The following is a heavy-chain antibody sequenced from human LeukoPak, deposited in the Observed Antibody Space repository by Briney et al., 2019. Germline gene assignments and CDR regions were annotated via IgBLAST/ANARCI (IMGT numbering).Heavy chain of an antibody. CDR1: GFSTSSGHY. J-gene: IGHJ2*01. Sequence: SETLSLTCAVSGFSTSSGHYWAWIRQSPGKGLEWIGTISHSGNTYYNSSLKSRLAVSVDTSKNHFSLNLNSLTAADTAVYHCARARVVHYNFRSGLHWYFDVWGRGTLVTVSS. CDR2: ISHSGNT. CDR3: ARARVVHYNFRSGLHWYFDV. V-gene: IGHV4-38-2*01. D-gene: IGHD3-3*01.